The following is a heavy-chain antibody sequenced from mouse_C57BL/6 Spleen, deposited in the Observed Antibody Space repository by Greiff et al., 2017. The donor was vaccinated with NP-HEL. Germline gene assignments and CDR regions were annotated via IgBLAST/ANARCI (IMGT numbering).Heavy chain of an antibody. V-gene: IGHV1-59*01. CDR2: IDPSDSYT. J-gene: IGHJ4*01. CDR1: GYTFTSYW. D-gene: IGHD2-4*01. Sequence: QVQLQQPGAELVRPGTSVKLSCKASGYTFTSYWMHWVKQRPGQGLEWIGVIDPSDSYTNYNQKFKGKATLTVDTSSSTAYMQLSSLTSEDSAVYYCARGRLRHDTGYAMDYWGQGTSVTVSS. CDR3: ARGRLRHDTGYAMDY.